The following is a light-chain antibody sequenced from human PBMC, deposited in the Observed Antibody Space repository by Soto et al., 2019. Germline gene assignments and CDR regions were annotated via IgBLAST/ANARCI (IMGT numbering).Light chain of an antibody. J-gene: IGLJ3*02. CDR3: AAWDDTLNGQV. CDR1: SSDVGGYNY. V-gene: IGLV2-14*01. Sequence: QSALTQPASVSGSPGQSITISCTGTSSDVGGYNYVSWYQQHPGKAPKLLMQRNNERPSGVPDRFSGSKSGTSVSLAISGLRSEDEATYYCAAWDDTLNGQVFGGGTKLTVL. CDR2: RNN.